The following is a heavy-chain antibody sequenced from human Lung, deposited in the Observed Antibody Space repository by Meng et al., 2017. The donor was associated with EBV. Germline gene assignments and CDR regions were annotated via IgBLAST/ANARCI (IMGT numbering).Heavy chain of an antibody. CDR3: ARFYCSSTSCPHVLFDY. J-gene: IGHJ4*02. D-gene: IGHD2-2*01. Sequence: QVQLGQCGAEVKKPGASVKVSCEASGFIFTSYAISWVRRAPGQGLQYMGWISAYNGNTNYAQELQGRVTMTTDTSTSTAYMELRSLRFDDTAVYYCARFYCSSTSCPHVLFDYWGQGTLVTVSS. CDR2: ISAYNGNT. CDR1: GFIFTSYA. V-gene: IGHV1-18*01.